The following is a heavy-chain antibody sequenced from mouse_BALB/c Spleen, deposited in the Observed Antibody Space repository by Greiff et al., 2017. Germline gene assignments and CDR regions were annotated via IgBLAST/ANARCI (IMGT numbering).Heavy chain of an antibody. CDR3: ARGQVRGAMDY. CDR1: GFTFSSYA. Sequence: DVMLVESGGGLVKPGGSLKLSCAASGFTFSSYAMSWVRQTPEKRLEWVASISSGGSTYYPDSVKGRFTISRDNARNILYLQMSSLRSEDTAMYYCARGQVRGAMDYWGQGTSVTVSS. V-gene: IGHV5-6-5*01. J-gene: IGHJ4*01. CDR2: ISSGGST.